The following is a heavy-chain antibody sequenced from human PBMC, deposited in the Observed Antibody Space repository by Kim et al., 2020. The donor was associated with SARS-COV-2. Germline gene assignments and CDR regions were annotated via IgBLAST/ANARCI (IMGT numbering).Heavy chain of an antibody. CDR3: ARAPVTTSAFDI. CDR2: IYYSGST. CDR1: GGSVSSGSYY. V-gene: IGHV4-61*01. D-gene: IGHD2-21*02. Sequence: SETLSLTYTVSGGSVSSGSYYWSWIRQPPGKGLEWIGYIYYSGSTNYNPSLKSRVTISVDTSKNQFSLKLSSVTAADTAVYYCARAPVTTSAFDIWGQGTMVTVSS. J-gene: IGHJ3*02.